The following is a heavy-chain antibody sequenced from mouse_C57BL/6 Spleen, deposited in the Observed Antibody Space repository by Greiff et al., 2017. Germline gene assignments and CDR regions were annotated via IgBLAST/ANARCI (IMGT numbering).Heavy chain of an antibody. CDR2: IHPNSGST. CDR3: ARERDGNYGFAY. CDR1: GYTFTSYW. D-gene: IGHD2-1*01. V-gene: IGHV1-64*01. J-gene: IGHJ3*01. Sequence: QVQLQQPGAELVKPGASVKLSCKASGYTFTSYWMHWVKQRPGQGLEWIGMIHPNSGSTNYNQKFKSKATLTVDKSSSTAYMQLSSLTSEDSAVYYCARERDGNYGFAYWSQGTLVAVSA.